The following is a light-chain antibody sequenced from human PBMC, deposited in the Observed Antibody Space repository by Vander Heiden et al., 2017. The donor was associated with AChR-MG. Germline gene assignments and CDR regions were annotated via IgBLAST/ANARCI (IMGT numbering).Light chain of an antibody. CDR3: QQTFTTPR. Sequence: DIQLTQSPSSLSASVGDRVIITCRASQTVTNFLNWYQQKPGKAPKLLIAATSNLQSGIPPRLSGSGTGTEFTLTINSLQPEDFATYYCQQTFTTPRFGPGTNVDIK. V-gene: IGKV1-39*01. CDR1: QTVTNF. CDR2: ATS. J-gene: IGKJ3*01.